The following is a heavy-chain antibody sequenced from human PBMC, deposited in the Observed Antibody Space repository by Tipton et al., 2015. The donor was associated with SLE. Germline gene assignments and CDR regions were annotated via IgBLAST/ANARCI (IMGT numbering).Heavy chain of an antibody. V-gene: IGHV4-34*01. CDR1: DGSFSGYC. J-gene: IGHJ4*02. CDR2: INHSGTT. Sequence: LVQSSETLSLTCAVYDGSFSGYCWSWIRQPPGKGLEWIGEINHSGTTNYDPSLKSRVTISVDTSKNQFSLKLSSVTAADTAVYYCARDPCRGLAVAASAYWGQGTLVTVSS. CDR3: ARDPCRGLAVAASAY. D-gene: IGHD6-19*01.